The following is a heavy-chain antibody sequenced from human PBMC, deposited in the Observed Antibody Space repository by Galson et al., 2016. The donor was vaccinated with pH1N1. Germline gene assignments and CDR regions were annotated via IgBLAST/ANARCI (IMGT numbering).Heavy chain of an antibody. CDR1: GYTFIGYY. V-gene: IGHV1-2*02. J-gene: IGHJ3*02. Sequence: SVKVSCKASGYTFIGYYVHWVRQAPGQGLEWMGWINSNSGGTKYAEKFQGRVTMTRDTSISTAYMELSSLRSEDTAVYFCATVSGYCSGGRCYYAFDIWGQGTMVTVAS. D-gene: IGHD2-15*01. CDR2: INSNSGGT. CDR3: ATVSGYCSGGRCYYAFDI.